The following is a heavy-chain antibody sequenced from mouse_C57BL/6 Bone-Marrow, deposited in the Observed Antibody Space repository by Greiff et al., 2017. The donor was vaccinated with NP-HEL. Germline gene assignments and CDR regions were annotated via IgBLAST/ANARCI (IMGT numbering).Heavy chain of an antibody. CDR3: ARSNWGGFAY. D-gene: IGHD4-1*01. CDR1: GYTFNSYG. J-gene: IGHJ3*01. V-gene: IGHV1-69*01. CDR2: RDEAESYT. Sequence: QVQLQQPGAELVMPGASVKLSCKASGYTFNSYGRQWVKQRPGKGMEGRGERDEAESYTNYNQKFKGKSTLTVDKSSSTAYMQLSSLTSADSAVYYCARSNWGGFAYWGQGTLVTVSA.